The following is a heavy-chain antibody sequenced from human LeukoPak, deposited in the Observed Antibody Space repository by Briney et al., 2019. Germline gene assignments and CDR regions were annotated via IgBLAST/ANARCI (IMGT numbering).Heavy chain of an antibody. J-gene: IGHJ4*02. CDR2: INSGSTYI. CDR1: GFTFSSYS. CDR3: AGVRDGYYYDSSGYYYFDY. D-gene: IGHD3-22*01. V-gene: IGHV3-21*01. Sequence: PSVSLRFSSAASGFTFSSYSRNWVRQAPGKGLEWVSSINSGSTYIYYADSVKGRFPISRDNAKNSLYLQMNSLRAEDTAVYYCAGVRDGYYYDSSGYYYFDYWGQGTLVTVSS.